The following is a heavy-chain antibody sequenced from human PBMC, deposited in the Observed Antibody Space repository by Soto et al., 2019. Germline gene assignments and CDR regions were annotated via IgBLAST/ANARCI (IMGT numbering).Heavy chain of an antibody. CDR1: GFSVSSNY. J-gene: IGHJ5*02. D-gene: IGHD1-26*01. CDR2: HYSGGST. CDR3: ARHRHPRGTVGATSPLDP. Sequence: DVQLVESGGGLVQPGGSLRLSCAISGFSVSSNYLSWVRQAPGKGLEWVSVHYSGGSTYYADSVQGRFTISRDKSNNTLYLQMRRVRAEDTAVYFCARHRHPRGTVGATSPLDPWAREPRSPSPQ. V-gene: IGHV3-53*01.